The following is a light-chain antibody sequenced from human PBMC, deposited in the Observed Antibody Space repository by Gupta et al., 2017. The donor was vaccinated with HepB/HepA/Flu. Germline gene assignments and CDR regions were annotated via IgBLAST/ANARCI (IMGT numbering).Light chain of an antibody. V-gene: IGKV1-39*01. CDR1: QSISIY. CDR2: AAS. J-gene: IGKJ3*01. CDR3: QQSYGSPFT. Sequence: DIQMTQSPSSLSAFVGDRVTITCRASQSISIYLNWYQQKPGKAPKLLISAASNLQSGVPSRFSGSGSGTDFTLTISSLQPEDFATYYCQQSYGSPFTFGPGTKVDIK.